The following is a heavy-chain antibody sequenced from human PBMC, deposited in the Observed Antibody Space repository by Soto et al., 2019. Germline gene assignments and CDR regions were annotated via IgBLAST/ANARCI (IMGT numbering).Heavy chain of an antibody. J-gene: IGHJ6*02. V-gene: IGHV1-18*01. CDR2: ISAYNGNT. Sequence: QVQLVQSGAEVKKPGASVKVSCKASGYTFTSYGISWVRQAPGQGLEWMGWISAYNGNTNYAQKLQGRVTMTTDTSTSTAYVELSSLRSDDTAVYYCAGDGATVVMVYYYYGMDVWGQGTTVTVCS. CDR3: AGDGATVVMVYYYYGMDV. CDR1: GYTFTSYG. D-gene: IGHD4-17*01.